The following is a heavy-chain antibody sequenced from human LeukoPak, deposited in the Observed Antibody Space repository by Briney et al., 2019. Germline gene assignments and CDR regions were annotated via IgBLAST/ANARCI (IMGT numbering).Heavy chain of an antibody. CDR2: TYYRSKWYN. Sequence: SQTLSLTCAISGDSVSSNSAAWNWVRQSPSRGLEWLGRTYYRSKWYNECADSGKSRITINPDTSKNQFSLHLNSVTPEDTAVYYCARGITGRNDYWGQGTLVTVSS. V-gene: IGHV6-1*01. D-gene: IGHD1-26*01. J-gene: IGHJ4*02. CDR1: GDSVSSNSAA. CDR3: ARGITGRNDY.